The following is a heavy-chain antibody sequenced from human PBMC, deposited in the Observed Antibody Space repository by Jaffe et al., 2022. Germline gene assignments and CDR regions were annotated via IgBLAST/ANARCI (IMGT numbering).Heavy chain of an antibody. CDR2: IRYDGSNK. CDR1: GFTFSNYG. V-gene: IGHV3-30*02. Sequence: QVQLVESGGGVVQPGGSLRLSCAASGFTFSNYGMHWVRQAPGKGLEWVAFIRYDGSNKYYADSVKGRFTISRDNSKNTLFLQMNSLRADDTAVYYCAKPLYSSSWYYFDYWGQGTLVTVSS. D-gene: IGHD6-13*01. J-gene: IGHJ4*02. CDR3: AKPLYSSSWYYFDY.